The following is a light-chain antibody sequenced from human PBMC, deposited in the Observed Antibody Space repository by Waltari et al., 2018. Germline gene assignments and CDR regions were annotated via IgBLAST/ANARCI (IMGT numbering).Light chain of an antibody. CDR2: GAS. J-gene: IGKJ2*01. CDR3: QQYNNWPGYT. CDR1: QSVSSN. V-gene: IGKV3-15*01. Sequence: EIVMTQSPATLSVSPGERATLSCRASQSVSSNLAWYQQKPGQAPRLLIYGASTRATGIPARFSGSGSETDFTLTISSLQSEDFAVYYCQQYNNWPGYTFGQGTKLEIK.